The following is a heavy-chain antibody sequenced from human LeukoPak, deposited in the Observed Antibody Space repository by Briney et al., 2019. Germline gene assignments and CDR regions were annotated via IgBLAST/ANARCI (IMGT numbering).Heavy chain of an antibody. CDR3: ARGLRVGDNDAFDI. V-gene: IGHV3-20*04. CDR2: IIWSGAVT. Sequence: SGGSLRLSCAASGFTFDDYAMSWVRQGPGKGLEWVSGIIWSGAVTTYADSVKSRFTVSRDNAKSSLYLQMNSLRAEDTALYYCARGLRVGDNDAFDIWGHGTMVTVSS. CDR1: GFTFDDYA. J-gene: IGHJ3*02. D-gene: IGHD5-24*01.